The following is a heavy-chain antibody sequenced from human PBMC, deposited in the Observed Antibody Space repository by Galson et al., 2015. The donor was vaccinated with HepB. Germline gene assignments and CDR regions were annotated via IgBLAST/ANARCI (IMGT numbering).Heavy chain of an antibody. CDR2: MSYDGINK. J-gene: IGHJ5*02. Sequence: SLRLSCAASGFTFTTYGLHWVRQAPGKELDWVAVMSYDGINKYYADSVKGRFTISRDNSKNTLYLQKNSLRAEDTAVYYCAKYSASGSFYSWLDPWGQGTLVTVSS. CDR1: GFTFTTYG. V-gene: IGHV3-30*18. CDR3: AKYSASGSFYSWLDP. D-gene: IGHD3-10*01.